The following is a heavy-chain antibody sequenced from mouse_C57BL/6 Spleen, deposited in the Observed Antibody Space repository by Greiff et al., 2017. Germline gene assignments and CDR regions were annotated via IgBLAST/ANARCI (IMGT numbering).Heavy chain of an antibody. CDR1: GFTFSSYT. CDR3: ARGLLRGDAMDY. Sequence: EVKLQESGGGLVKPGGSLKLSCAASGFTFSSYTMSWVRQTPEKRLEWVATISGGGGNTYYPDSVKGRFTISRDNAKNTLYLQMSSLRSEDTALYYCARGLLRGDAMDYWGQGTSVTVSS. D-gene: IGHD2-3*01. V-gene: IGHV5-9*01. J-gene: IGHJ4*01. CDR2: ISGGGGNT.